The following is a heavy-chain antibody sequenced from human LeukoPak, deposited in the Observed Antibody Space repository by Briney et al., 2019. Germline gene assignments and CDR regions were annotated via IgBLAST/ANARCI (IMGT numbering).Heavy chain of an antibody. CDR2: IYPGDSRT. Sequence: GESLKISCKGSGYSFTSYWIGWVRQTPGKGLEWMGVIYPGDSRTRYNPSFEGQVTISADKSINTAYLQWSSLKASDTAMYYCACREFYSPWPGPWGQGTTVTVSS. V-gene: IGHV5-51*01. CDR1: GYSFTSYW. CDR3: ACREFYSPWPGP. J-gene: IGHJ6*02. D-gene: IGHD5-18*01.